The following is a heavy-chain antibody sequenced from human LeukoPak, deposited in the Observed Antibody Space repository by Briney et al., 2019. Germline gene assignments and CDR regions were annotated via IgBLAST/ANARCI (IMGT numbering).Heavy chain of an antibody. D-gene: IGHD3-3*01. CDR3: ARVGYYDFWSGYYPDY. CDR2: MNPNSGNT. CDR1: GYTFTSYD. Sequence: ASVKVSCKASGYTFTSYDINWVRQATGQGLEWMGWMNPNSGNTGYAQKFQGRVTMTRNTSISTAYMELSSLRSEDTAVYYCARVGYYDFWSGYYPDYWGQGTLVTVSS. J-gene: IGHJ4*02. V-gene: IGHV1-8*01.